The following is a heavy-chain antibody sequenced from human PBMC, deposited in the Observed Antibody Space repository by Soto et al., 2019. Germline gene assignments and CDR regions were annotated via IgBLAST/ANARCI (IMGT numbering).Heavy chain of an antibody. CDR2: IIPIFGTA. D-gene: IGHD2-15*01. V-gene: IGHV1-69*01. J-gene: IGHJ3*02. CDR1: GGTFSSYA. CDR3: ARDRRDCSGGSCYLDAFDI. Sequence: QVQLVQSGAEVKKPGSSVKVSCKASGGTFSSYAISWVRQAPGQGLEWMGGIIPIFGTANYAQKFQGRVTITADESTSTAYMELSSLRSEDTAVYYCARDRRDCSGGSCYLDAFDIWGQGTMVTVSS.